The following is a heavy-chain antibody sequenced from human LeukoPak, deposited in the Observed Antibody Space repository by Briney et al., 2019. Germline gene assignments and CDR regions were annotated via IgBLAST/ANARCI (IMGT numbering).Heavy chain of an antibody. Sequence: GGSLRLSCAASGFTFSNAWMSWIRQAPGKGLEWVSSISSISSYIYYADSVKGRFTISRDNAKNSLYLQMNSLRAEDTAVYYCARGPAYYYDSSGYSGSYIIDYWGQGTLVTVSS. CDR3: ARGPAYYYDSSGYSGSYIIDY. CDR1: GFTFSNAW. CDR2: ISSISSYI. D-gene: IGHD3-22*01. V-gene: IGHV3-21*01. J-gene: IGHJ4*02.